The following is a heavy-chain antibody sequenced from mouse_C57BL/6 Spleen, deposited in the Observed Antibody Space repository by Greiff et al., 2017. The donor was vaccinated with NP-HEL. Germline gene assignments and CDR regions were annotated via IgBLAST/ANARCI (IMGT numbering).Heavy chain of an antibody. J-gene: IGHJ1*03. CDR3: ARFTPVGYFDV. CDR1: GYTFTSYW. CDR2: IDPSDSET. D-gene: IGHD1-1*01. V-gene: IGHV1-52*01. Sequence: VQLQQPGAELVRPGSSVKLSCKASGYTFTSYWMHWVKQRPIQGLEWIGNIDPSDSETHYNQKFKDKATLTVDKSSSTAYMQLSSLTSEDSAVYYCARFTPVGYFDVWGTGTTVTVSS.